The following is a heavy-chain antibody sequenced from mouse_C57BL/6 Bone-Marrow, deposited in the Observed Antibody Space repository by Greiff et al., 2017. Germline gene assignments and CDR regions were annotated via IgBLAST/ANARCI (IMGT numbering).Heavy chain of an antibody. D-gene: IGHD1-1*01. J-gene: IGHJ1*03. CDR2: IYPSDSDT. Sequence: QVQLQQPGAELVRPGSSVKLSCTASGYTFTSYWMAWVKQRPGKGLEWIGNIYPSDSDTHYNQKFKDKATLTVDKSSSTAYMQLSSLTSEDSAVYYCARYYYGSSYWYFYVWGTGTTVTVSS. V-gene: IGHV1-61*01. CDR3: ARYYYGSSYWYFYV. CDR1: GYTFTSYW.